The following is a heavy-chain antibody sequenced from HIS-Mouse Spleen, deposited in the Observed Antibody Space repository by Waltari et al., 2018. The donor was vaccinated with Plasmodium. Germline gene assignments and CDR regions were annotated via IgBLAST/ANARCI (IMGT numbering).Heavy chain of an antibody. Sequence: QVQLQQWGAGLLKPSETLSITCAVYGGSFSGYSWSWIRQPPGKGLEWIGEINHSGSTNYNPSLKSRVTISVDTSKNQFSLKLSSVTAADTAVYYCARGPGYSSGWYYFDYWGQGTLVTVSS. V-gene: IGHV4-34*01. CDR2: INHSGST. D-gene: IGHD6-19*01. CDR3: ARGPGYSSGWYYFDY. J-gene: IGHJ4*02. CDR1: GGSFSGYS.